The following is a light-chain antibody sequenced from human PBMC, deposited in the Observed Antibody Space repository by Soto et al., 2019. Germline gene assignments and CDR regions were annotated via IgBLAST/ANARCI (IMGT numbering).Light chain of an antibody. V-gene: IGLV2-14*01. CDR3: SSYTTSSSYV. CDR1: SSDVGGYIY. J-gene: IGLJ1*01. CDR2: DVT. Sequence: QSALTQPASVSGSPGQSITISCTGTSSDVGGYIYVSWYQQHPGKAPKLMSYDVTSRPSGVSYRFSGSKSGNTASLTISGLQAEDEADYYCSSYTTSSSYVFGTGTKVTVL.